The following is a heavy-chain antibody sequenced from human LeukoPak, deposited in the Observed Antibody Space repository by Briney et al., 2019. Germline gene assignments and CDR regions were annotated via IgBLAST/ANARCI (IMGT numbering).Heavy chain of an antibody. D-gene: IGHD6-19*01. V-gene: IGHV3-23*01. Sequence: GGSLRLSCAAAGFIVSDKYMSWVRQAPGKGLEWVSAISGSGDGTYYADSVKGRFTISRDNSKSMLYLEMNSLRAEDTATYYCAARPTSAAVAPSDFWGQGTLVTVSS. CDR1: GFIVSDKY. CDR3: AARPTSAAVAPSDF. J-gene: IGHJ4*02. CDR2: ISGSGDGT.